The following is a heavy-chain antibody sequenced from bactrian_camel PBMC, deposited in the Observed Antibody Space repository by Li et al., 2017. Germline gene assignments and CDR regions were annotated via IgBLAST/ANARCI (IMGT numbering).Heavy chain of an antibody. CDR1: GYTFSSAY. CDR3: AADEYSSGYFSRAYNY. Sequence: EVQLVESGGGLVQPGGSLRLSCAASGYTFSSAYISWVRRAPGKEREGISCINKSGTNTIYVYDVKGRFTVSRGDARNTLFLQMNSLKPEDTAMYYCAADEYSSGYFSRAYNYLGQGTQVTVS. J-gene: IGHJ4*01. CDR2: INKSGTNT. D-gene: IGHD2*01. V-gene: IGHV3S40*01.